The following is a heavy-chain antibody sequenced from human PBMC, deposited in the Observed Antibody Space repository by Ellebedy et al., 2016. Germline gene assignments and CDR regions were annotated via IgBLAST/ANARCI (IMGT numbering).Heavy chain of an antibody. CDR3: ARDMGLPKKLWFGESFDY. J-gene: IGHJ4*02. D-gene: IGHD3-10*01. Sequence: GESLKISXAASGFTFSDYYMSWIRQAPGKGLEWVSYISSSGSTIYYADSVKGRFTISRDNAKNSLYLQMNSLRAEDTAVYYCARDMGLPKKLWFGESFDYWGQGTLVTVSS. CDR1: GFTFSDYY. CDR2: ISSSGSTI. V-gene: IGHV3-11*01.